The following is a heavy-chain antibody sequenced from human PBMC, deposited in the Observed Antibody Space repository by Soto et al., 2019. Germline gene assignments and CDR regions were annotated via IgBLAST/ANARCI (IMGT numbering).Heavy chain of an antibody. CDR2: ISSSSSYI. J-gene: IGHJ3*02. CDR1: GFTFSSYS. Sequence: GGSLRLSCAASGFTFSSYSMNWVRQAPGKGLEWVSSISSSSSYIYYADSVKGRFTISRDNAKNSLYLQMNSLRAEDTAVYYCARAGGWSGYYLSVGAFDIWGQGTMVTVSS. D-gene: IGHD3-3*01. V-gene: IGHV3-21*01. CDR3: ARAGGWSGYYLSVGAFDI.